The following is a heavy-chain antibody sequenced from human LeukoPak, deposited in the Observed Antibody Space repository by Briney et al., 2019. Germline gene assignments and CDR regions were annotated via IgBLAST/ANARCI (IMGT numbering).Heavy chain of an antibody. D-gene: IGHD5/OR15-5a*01. V-gene: IGHV3-48*03. J-gene: IGHJ4*02. Sequence: QSGGSLRLSCAASGFTSSSYEMNWVRQAPGKGLEWVSYISSSGSTIYYADSVKGRFTISRDNAKNSLYLQMNSLRAEDTAVYYCASYRVYGDPFDYWGQGTLVTVSS. CDR3: ASYRVYGDPFDY. CDR2: ISSSGSTI. CDR1: GFTSSSYE.